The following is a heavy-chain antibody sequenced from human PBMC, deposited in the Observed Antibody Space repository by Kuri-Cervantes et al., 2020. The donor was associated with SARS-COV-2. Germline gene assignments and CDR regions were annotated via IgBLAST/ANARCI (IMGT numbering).Heavy chain of an antibody. CDR2: INHSGST. V-gene: IGHV4-34*01. D-gene: IGHD6-13*01. J-gene: IGHJ2*01. CDR3: ARAELGLGWFFDL. Sequence: GSLRLSCEVYGGSLSYYYWSWVRQPPGKGLEWIGEINHSGSTNYNPSLKSRVTISGDTSKNQFSLKLSSVTAVDTAVYYCARAELGLGWFFDLWGRGTLVTVSS. CDR1: GGSLSYYY.